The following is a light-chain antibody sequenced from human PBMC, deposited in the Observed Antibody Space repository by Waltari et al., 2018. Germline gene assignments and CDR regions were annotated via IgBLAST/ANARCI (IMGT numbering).Light chain of an antibody. CDR2: EVT. CDR3: SSYTSSSTVV. V-gene: IGLV2-14*01. CDR1: SSDVGGYNY. J-gene: IGLJ2*01. Sequence: GQSITISCTGTSSDVGGYNYVSWYQQHPGKAPKLIIYEVTTRPSGVSNRFSGSKSGYTASLTISGLQAEDEADYYCSSYTSSSTVVFGGGTKVTVL.